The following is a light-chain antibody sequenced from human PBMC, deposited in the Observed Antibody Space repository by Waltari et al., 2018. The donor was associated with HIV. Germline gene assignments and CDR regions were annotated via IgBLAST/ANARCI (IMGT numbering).Light chain of an antibody. J-gene: IGKJ2*01. V-gene: IGKV3-15*01. CDR2: GAS. Sequence: IVLTQSPATLSVSPGERATLSFRSSQSVSSNLAWYQQKPGQAPRLLIYGASTRATGIPARFSGSGSGTEFTLTISSLQSEDFAVYYCQQYNNWPPYTFGQGTKLEIK. CDR3: QQYNNWPPYT. CDR1: QSVSSN.